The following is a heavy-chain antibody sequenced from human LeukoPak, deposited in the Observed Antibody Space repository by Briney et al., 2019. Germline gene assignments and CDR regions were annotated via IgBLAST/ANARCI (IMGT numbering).Heavy chain of an antibody. D-gene: IGHD3-16*01. CDR3: ARGYFMIYFDY. CDR1: GTSITRDY. V-gene: IGHV4-59*12. J-gene: IGHJ4*02. Sequence: SETLSLTCTVSGTSITRDYWTWIRQPPGKGLEWVGYISYSGSTHYSPSLSSRVSISLDTSKNQFSLKLSSVTAADTAVYYCARGYFMIYFDYWGQGTLVTVSS. CDR2: ISYSGST.